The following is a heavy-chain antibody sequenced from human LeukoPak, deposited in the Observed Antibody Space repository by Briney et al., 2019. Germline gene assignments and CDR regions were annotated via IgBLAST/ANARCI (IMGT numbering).Heavy chain of an antibody. CDR2: IIPIFGTA. V-gene: IGHV1-69*13. J-gene: IGHJ3*02. D-gene: IGHD3-10*01. Sequence: SVKVSCKASGGTFSSYAISWVRQAPGQGLEWMGGIIPIFGTANYAQKFQGRVTITADESTSTAYMELSSLRSEDTAVYYCARPQGTWYGSGSYLLDAFDIWGQGTMVTVSS. CDR1: GGTFSSYA. CDR3: ARPQGTWYGSGSYLLDAFDI.